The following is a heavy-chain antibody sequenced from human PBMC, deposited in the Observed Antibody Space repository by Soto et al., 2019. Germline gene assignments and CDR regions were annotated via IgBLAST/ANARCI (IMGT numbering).Heavy chain of an antibody. CDR1: GFTFSSYD. J-gene: IGHJ3*02. CDR2: IGTAGDT. V-gene: IGHV3-13*01. CDR3: ARGGGYCSGGSCQFNAFDI. Sequence: EVQLVESGGGLVQPGGSLRLSCAASGFTFSSYDMHWVRQATGKGLEWVSAIGTAGDTYYPGSVKGRFTISRENAKNSLYLQMNSLRAGHTAVYYCARGGGYCSGGSCQFNAFDIWGQGTMVTVSS. D-gene: IGHD2-15*01.